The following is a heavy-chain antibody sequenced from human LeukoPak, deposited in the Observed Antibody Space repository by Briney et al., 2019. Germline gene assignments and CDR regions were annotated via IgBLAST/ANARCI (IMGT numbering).Heavy chain of an antibody. Sequence: PGGSLRLSCAASGFTVSRNYMNWVRQAPGKGLEWVSVIYSDDSTYYPDSVKGRFTISRDNSKNTLYLQMNGLRAEDTAVYYCAREDRSGYYIDYWGQGTLVTVSS. V-gene: IGHV3-53*01. CDR1: GFTVSRNY. D-gene: IGHD3-22*01. CDR3: AREDRSGYYIDY. CDR2: IYSDDST. J-gene: IGHJ4*02.